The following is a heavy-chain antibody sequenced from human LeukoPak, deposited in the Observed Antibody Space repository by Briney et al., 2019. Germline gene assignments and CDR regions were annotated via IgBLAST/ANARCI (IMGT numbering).Heavy chain of an antibody. Sequence: SETLSLTCTVSGGSISSYYWSWIRQPAGKGLEWIGRIYTSGSTNYNPSLKSRVTISVDTSKNQLSLELSSVTAADTAVYYCARTSGSYGTAPGGYWGQGTLVTVSS. V-gene: IGHV4-4*07. CDR2: IYTSGST. J-gene: IGHJ4*02. D-gene: IGHD1-26*01. CDR3: ARTSGSYGTAPGGY. CDR1: GGSISSYY.